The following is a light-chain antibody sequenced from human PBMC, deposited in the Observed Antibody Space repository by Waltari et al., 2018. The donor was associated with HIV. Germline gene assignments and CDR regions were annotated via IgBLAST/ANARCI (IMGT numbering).Light chain of an antibody. CDR2: KDS. CDR1: VLPKQY. Sequence: SYELPQPPSVSVSPGQTARITCSGDVLPKQYAYWYQQKPGQAPVVVISKDSERHSGIPDRFSGSSSGTTVTLTISGVQAEDEADYYCQSADSSGTYAVFGGGTQLTVL. CDR3: QSADSSGTYAV. V-gene: IGLV3-25*03. J-gene: IGLJ7*01.